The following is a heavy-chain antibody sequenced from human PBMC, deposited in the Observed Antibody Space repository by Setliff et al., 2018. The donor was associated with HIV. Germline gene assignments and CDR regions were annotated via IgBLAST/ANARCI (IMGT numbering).Heavy chain of an antibody. CDR3: ARVGSYWSTFDY. V-gene: IGHV7-4-1*02. D-gene: IGHD2-8*02. Sequence: VKVSCKASGYTFTTYGISWVRQAPGQGPEWMGWINTETGNPMYAQGFRGRLVFSLDSSVNTAYLQINSLKTEDTAMYYCARVGSYWSTFDYWGQGALVTVSS. J-gene: IGHJ4*02. CDR1: GYTFTTYG. CDR2: INTETGNP.